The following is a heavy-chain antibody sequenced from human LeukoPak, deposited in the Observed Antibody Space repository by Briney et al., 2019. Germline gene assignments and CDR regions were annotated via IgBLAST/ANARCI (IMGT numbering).Heavy chain of an antibody. Sequence: GGSLRLSCAASGFTFDDYAMHWVRQAPGKGLEWVSGISWNSGSIGYADPVKGRFTISRDNAKNSLYLQMNSLGAEDTALYYCAKGPAAGTPYYYYYGMDVRGQGTTVTVSS. CDR2: ISWNSGSI. V-gene: IGHV3-9*01. CDR3: AKGPAAGTPYYYYYGMDV. CDR1: GFTFDDYA. D-gene: IGHD6-13*01. J-gene: IGHJ6*02.